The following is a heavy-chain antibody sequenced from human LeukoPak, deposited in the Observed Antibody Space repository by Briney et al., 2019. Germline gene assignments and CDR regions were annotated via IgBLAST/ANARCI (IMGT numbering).Heavy chain of an antibody. Sequence: GGSLRLSCAAYGFTVSSNYMSWVRQAPGKGLEWVSVIYSGGSTYYADSVKGRFTISRDNSKNTLYLQMNSLRAEDTAVYYCARDLNYYDSSGYYSLFDYWGQGTQVTVSS. CDR3: ARDLNYYDSSGYYSLFDY. J-gene: IGHJ4*02. CDR1: GFTVSSNY. CDR2: IYSGGST. D-gene: IGHD3-22*01. V-gene: IGHV3-66*02.